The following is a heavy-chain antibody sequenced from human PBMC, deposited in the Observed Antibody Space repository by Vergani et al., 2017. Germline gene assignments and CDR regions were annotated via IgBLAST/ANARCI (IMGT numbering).Heavy chain of an antibody. J-gene: IGHJ4*02. CDR3: ARGGPFRNYYFDY. CDR1: GGSVSSGSYY. CDR2: IYYSGST. Sequence: QVQLQESGPGLVKPSETLSLTCTVSGGSVSSGSYYWSWIRQPPGKGLEWIGYIYYSGSTNYNPSLKSRVTISVDTSKNQFSLKLSSVTAADTAVYYCARGGPFRNYYFDYWGQGTLVTVSS. V-gene: IGHV4-61*01.